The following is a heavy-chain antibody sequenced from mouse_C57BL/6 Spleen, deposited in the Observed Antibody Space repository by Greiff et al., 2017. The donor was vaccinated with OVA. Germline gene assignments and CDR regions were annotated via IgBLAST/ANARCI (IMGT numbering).Heavy chain of an antibody. CDR1: GYTFTSYW. V-gene: IGHV1-50*01. J-gene: IGHJ3*01. CDR2: IDPSDSYT. CDR3: ARLRGPFAY. Sequence: QVQLQQPGAELVKPGASVKLSCKASGYTFTSYWMQWVKQRPGQGLEWIGEIDPSDSYTNYNQKFKGKATLTVDTSSSTAYMQLSSLTSEDSAVYYCARLRGPFAYWGQGTLVTVSA.